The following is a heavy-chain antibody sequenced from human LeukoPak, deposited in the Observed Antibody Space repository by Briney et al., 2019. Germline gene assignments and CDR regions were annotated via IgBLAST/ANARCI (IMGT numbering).Heavy chain of an antibody. CDR2: VYYIGIT. Sequence: SETLFLTCSVSGGSIAGSSDYWGWIRQPPGKGLEWIGSVYYIGITDYNPSLKSRVTISVDTSENKFSLNLTSVTAADTAVYCCARRSIAAAVDYWGQGTLVTVSS. CDR3: ARRSIAAAVDY. D-gene: IGHD6-13*01. J-gene: IGHJ4*02. V-gene: IGHV4-39*01. CDR1: GGSIAGSSDY.